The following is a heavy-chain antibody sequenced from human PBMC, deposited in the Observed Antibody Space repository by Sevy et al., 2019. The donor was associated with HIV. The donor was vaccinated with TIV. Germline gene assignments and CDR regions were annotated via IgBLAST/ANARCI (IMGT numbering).Heavy chain of an antibody. CDR1: GFTFSDYG. J-gene: IGHJ5*02. D-gene: IGHD3-22*01. CDR3: ARENTMIEEPGWFDP. V-gene: IGHV3-48*03. CDR2: IDRSGSTI. Sequence: GGSLRLSCVASGFTFSDYGMHWVRQAPGKGLEWVSYIDRSGSTINYADSVKGRFTISRDNAKKSVYLQINSLRAEDTAVYYCARENTMIEEPGWFDPWGQGTLVTVSS.